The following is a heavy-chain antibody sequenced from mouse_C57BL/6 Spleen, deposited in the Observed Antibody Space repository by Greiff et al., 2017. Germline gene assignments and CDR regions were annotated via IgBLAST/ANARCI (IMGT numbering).Heavy chain of an antibody. Sequence: QVQLQQPGAELVKPGASVKMSCKASGYTFTSYWITWVKRRPGQGLEWIGDIYPGSGSTNYNEKFKSKATLTVDTSSSTAYMQLSSLTSEDSAVYYCARSPHYYGSSPHAMDYWGQGTSVTVAS. D-gene: IGHD1-1*01. CDR2: IYPGSGST. CDR1: GYTFTSYW. V-gene: IGHV1-55*01. CDR3: ARSPHYYGSSPHAMDY. J-gene: IGHJ4*01.